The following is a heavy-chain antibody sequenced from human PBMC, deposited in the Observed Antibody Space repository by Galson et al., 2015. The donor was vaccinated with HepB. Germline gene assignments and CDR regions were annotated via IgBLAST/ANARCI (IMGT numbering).Heavy chain of an antibody. CDR1: GFTFSSYG. CDR2: ISYDGSNK. CDR3: AKGAGSSGWFIDY. J-gene: IGHJ4*02. D-gene: IGHD6-19*01. V-gene: IGHV3-30*18. Sequence: SLRLSCAASGFTFSSYGMHWVRQAPGKGLEWVAVISYDGSNKYYADSVKGRFTISRDNSKNTLYLQMNSLRAEDTAVYYCAKGAGSSGWFIDYWGQGTLVTVSS.